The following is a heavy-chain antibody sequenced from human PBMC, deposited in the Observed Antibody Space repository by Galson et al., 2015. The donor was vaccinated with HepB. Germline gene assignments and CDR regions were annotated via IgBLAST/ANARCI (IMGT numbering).Heavy chain of an antibody. Sequence: SLRLSCAASGSTFSSYGMHWVRQAPGKGLEWVAIIWYDGSNKYYADSVKGRFTISRDNSKNTLSLQMNSLRAEDTAVYYCARDWVYYFDYWGQGTLVTVSS. CDR2: IWYDGSNK. CDR3: ARDWVYYFDY. CDR1: GSTFSSYG. V-gene: IGHV3-33*01. D-gene: IGHD2-8*01. J-gene: IGHJ4*02.